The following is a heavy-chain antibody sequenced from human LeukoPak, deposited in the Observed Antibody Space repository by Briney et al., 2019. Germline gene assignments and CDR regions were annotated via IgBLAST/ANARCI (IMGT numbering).Heavy chain of an antibody. CDR1: GFTFRSHD. CDR3: AKSLYPDAFDI. D-gene: IGHD2-8*01. V-gene: IGHV3-30*02. J-gene: IGHJ3*02. CDR2: VRFDGSDK. Sequence: GGSLRLSCAASGFTFRSHDMHWVRQAPGKGLERVTFVRFDGSDKKYADSVKGRFTISRDNSKNTLFLQMISLRDEDTAVYYCAKSLYPDAFDIWGQGTMVTVS.